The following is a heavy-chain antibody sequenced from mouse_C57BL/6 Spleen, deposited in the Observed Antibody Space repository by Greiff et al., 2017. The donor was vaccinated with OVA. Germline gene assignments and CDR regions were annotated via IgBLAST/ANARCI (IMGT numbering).Heavy chain of an antibody. D-gene: IGHD2-5*01. J-gene: IGHJ3*01. CDR3: TRSYYSNSPWFAY. V-gene: IGHV1-5*01. CDR2: IYPGNSDT. CDR1: GYTFTSYW. Sequence: VQLQQSGTVLARPGASVKMSCKTSGYTFTSYWMHWVKQRPGQGLEWIGAIYPGNSDTSYNQKFKGKAKLTAVTSASTAYMELSSLTNEDSAVYYCTRSYYSNSPWFAYWGQGTLVTVSA.